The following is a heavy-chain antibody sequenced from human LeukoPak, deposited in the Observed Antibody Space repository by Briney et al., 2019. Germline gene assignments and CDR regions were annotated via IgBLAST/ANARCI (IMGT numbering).Heavy chain of an antibody. V-gene: IGHV4-39*01. CDR2: IFYSGST. CDR3: ARRKVRAKNWFDP. CDR1: GDSISSSSYY. J-gene: IGHJ5*02. D-gene: IGHD3-10*01. Sequence: SETLSLTCTVSGDSISSSSYYWGWIRQPPGKGLEWIGSIFYSGSTYYNPALKSRITISLDTSKNQFSLKLRSVTAADTAVYYCARRKVRAKNWFDPWGQGTLVTVSS.